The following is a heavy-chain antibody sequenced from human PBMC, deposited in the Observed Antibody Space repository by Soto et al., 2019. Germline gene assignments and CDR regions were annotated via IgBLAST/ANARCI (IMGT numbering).Heavy chain of an antibody. Sequence: EVQLVESGGGLVQPGGSLRLSCAASGFIVSSNYMSWVRQAPGKGLEWVSVIYSGGSTYYADSVKGRFTISRDNSKNTLYLQMNSLRAEDTAVYYCARTSGATVDAFDIRGQGTMVTVSS. CDR2: IYSGGST. CDR3: ARTSGATVDAFDI. D-gene: IGHD4-4*01. V-gene: IGHV3-66*01. CDR1: GFIVSSNY. J-gene: IGHJ3*02.